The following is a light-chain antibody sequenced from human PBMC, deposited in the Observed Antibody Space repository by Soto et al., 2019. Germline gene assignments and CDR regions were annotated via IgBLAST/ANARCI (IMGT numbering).Light chain of an antibody. CDR1: SSNIGNNY. J-gene: IGLJ1*01. CDR2: DNN. Sequence: QCVQTHPPSVSSAPGHKVTISCSGSSSNIGNNYVSWYQQLPGTAPKLLIYDNNKRPSGIPDRFSGSKSGTSATLGITGLQTGDEADYYCGTWDSSLSAYYVFGTGTNVTVL. CDR3: GTWDSSLSAYYV. V-gene: IGLV1-51*01.